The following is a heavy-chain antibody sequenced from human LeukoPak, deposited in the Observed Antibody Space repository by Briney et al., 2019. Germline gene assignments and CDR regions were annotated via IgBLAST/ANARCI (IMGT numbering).Heavy chain of an antibody. D-gene: IGHD5-24*01. Sequence: PSETLSLTCTVSGYSISSYYWSWIRQPPGKGLEWIGYIYYSGSTNYNPSLKSRVTISVDTSKNQFSLKLSSVTAADTAVYYCARGGKEMATITTFDYWGQGTLVTVSS. V-gene: IGHV4-59*01. CDR2: IYYSGST. J-gene: IGHJ4*02. CDR3: ARGGKEMATITTFDY. CDR1: GYSISSYY.